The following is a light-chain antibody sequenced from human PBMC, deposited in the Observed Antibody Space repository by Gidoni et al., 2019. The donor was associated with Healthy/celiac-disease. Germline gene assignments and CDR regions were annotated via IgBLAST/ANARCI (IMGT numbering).Light chain of an antibody. V-gene: IGKV1-5*01. Sequence: GDRVTITCRASQSISSWLAWYQQKPGKAPKLLIYDASSLESGVPSRFSGCGSGTEFTLTISSLQPDDFATYYCQQYNSYAYTFGQGTKLEIK. CDR1: QSISSW. CDR3: QQYNSYAYT. CDR2: DAS. J-gene: IGKJ2*01.